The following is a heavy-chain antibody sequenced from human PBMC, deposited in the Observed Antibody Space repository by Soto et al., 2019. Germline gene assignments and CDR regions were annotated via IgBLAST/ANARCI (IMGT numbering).Heavy chain of an antibody. J-gene: IGHJ6*02. CDR2: ISFDGSNK. CDR1: GFTFSSYG. D-gene: IGHD6-6*01. Sequence: GGSLRLSCAASGFTFSSYGMHWVRQAPGKGLEWVALISFDGSNKNYADSVKGRFTISRDNSKNTLYLQMSSLRAEDTAVYYCAKDKYNYYYNMDVWGQGTTVTVSS. V-gene: IGHV3-30*18. CDR3: AKDKYNYYYNMDV.